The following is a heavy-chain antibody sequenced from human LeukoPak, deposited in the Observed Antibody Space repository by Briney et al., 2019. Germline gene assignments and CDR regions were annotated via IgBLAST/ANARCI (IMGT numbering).Heavy chain of an antibody. CDR3: ASPGPDYVWGSLY. CDR1: GFTFTTYS. D-gene: IGHD3-16*01. CDR2: IDNSGTYI. J-gene: IGHJ4*02. Sequence: PGGSLRLSCTASGFTFTTYSMDWVRQAPGKGLEWVSSIDNSGTYIYYADSVKGRFTISRDNSKNSLYLQMNSLRAEDTAVYYCASPGPDYVWGSLYWGQGTLVTVSS. V-gene: IGHV3-21*01.